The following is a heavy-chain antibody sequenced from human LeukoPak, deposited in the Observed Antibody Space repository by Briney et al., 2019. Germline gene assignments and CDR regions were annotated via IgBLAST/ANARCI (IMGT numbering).Heavy chain of an antibody. V-gene: IGHV5-51*01. D-gene: IGHD6-6*01. Sequence: GESLKISCKGSGYSFTSYWIGWVRQMPGKGLEWMGIIYPGDSDTRYSPSFQGQVTMSADKSISTAYLQWSSLKASDTAMYNCARRSNIATPLFDYWGQGTLVTVSS. CDR1: GYSFTSYW. CDR3: ARRSNIATPLFDY. J-gene: IGHJ4*02. CDR2: IYPGDSDT.